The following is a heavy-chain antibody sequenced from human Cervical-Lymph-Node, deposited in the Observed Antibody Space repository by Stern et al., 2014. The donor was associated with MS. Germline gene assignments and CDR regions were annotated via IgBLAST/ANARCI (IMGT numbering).Heavy chain of an antibody. Sequence: QVQLVQSGAEVKKPGASVKVSCKASGYTFTTYYMHWVRQAPGQGLEWMGMNYPSGGSTSYAPKFQGRVTMTRDTSTSTIYMELSSLRSEDTAIYYCARDRFAFDFWGQGTMVTVSS. CDR3: ARDRFAFDF. J-gene: IGHJ3*01. CDR1: GYTFTTYY. V-gene: IGHV1-46*01. CDR2: NYPSGGST.